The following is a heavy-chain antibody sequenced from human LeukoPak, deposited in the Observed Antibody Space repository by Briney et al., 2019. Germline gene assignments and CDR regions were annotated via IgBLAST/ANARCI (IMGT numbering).Heavy chain of an antibody. D-gene: IGHD6-19*01. J-gene: IGHJ4*02. CDR1: GFTFSSYA. CDR3: AQGPAHSSGWTRLDY. Sequence: GGSLRLSCAASGFTFSSYAMSWVRPAPGKGLEWVSTISGSGGSTYYADSVKGRFTISRDNSKNTLYLQMNSLRAEDTAVYYCAQGPAHSSGWTRLDYWGQGTLVTVSS. CDR2: ISGSGGST. V-gene: IGHV3-23*01.